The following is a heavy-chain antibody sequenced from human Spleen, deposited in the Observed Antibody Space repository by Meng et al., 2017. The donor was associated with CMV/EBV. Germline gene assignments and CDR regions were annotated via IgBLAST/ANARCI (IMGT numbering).Heavy chain of an antibody. CDR1: GFTFDDYT. V-gene: IGHV3-43*01. Sequence: EVQLVGLGGVVVQPGGSLRLSWAASGFTFDDYTMHWVRQAPGKGLEWVSLISWDGGSTYYADSVKGRFTISRDNSKNSLYLQMNSLRAEDTAVYYCARDMAVAGDYWGQGTLVTVSS. CDR3: ARDMAVAGDY. J-gene: IGHJ4*02. D-gene: IGHD6-19*01. CDR2: ISWDGGST.